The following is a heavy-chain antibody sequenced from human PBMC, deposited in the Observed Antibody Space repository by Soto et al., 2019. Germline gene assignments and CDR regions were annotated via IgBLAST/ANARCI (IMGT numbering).Heavy chain of an antibody. D-gene: IGHD1-1*01. CDR2: IMPIFRTP. Sequence: QVQLEQSGAEVKKPGSSVKVSCKASGGTLRNSAISWVRQAPGQGLEWMGGIMPIFRTPDYAQKFHGRVTITADESTSTAYMELSGLRSDDTAVYFCARDNDRPQLGGNYYYILDVWGHGTTVTVSS. CDR1: GGTLRNSA. V-gene: IGHV1-69*12. J-gene: IGHJ6*02. CDR3: ARDNDRPQLGGNYYYILDV.